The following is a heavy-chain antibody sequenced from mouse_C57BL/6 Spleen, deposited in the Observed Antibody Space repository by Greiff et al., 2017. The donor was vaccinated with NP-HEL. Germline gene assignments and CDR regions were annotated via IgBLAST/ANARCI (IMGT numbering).Heavy chain of an antibody. CDR1: GYTFTSYG. Sequence: VKLQESGAELARPGASVKLSCKASGYTFTSYGISWVKQRTGPGLEWIGEIYPRSGNTYYNEKFKGKATLTADKSSSTAYMELRSLTSEDSAVYFCARTYDGYYRAMDYWGQGTSVTVSS. CDR3: ARTYDGYYRAMDY. D-gene: IGHD2-3*01. J-gene: IGHJ4*01. V-gene: IGHV1-81*01. CDR2: IYPRSGNT.